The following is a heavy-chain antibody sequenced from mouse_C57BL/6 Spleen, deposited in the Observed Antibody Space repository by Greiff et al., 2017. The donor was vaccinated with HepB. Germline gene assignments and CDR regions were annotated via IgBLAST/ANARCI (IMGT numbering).Heavy chain of an antibody. J-gene: IGHJ3*01. D-gene: IGHD2-4*01. V-gene: IGHV1-39*01. CDR2: INPNYGTT. CDR3: VPYDYGGAWFAY. Sequence: QLQQSGPALVQPGASVKISCQASGYSFTDYNMYWVQQSYGKSLEWIEVINPNYGTTSYNQTFKGKATLTVDQASSTAYMQLNSLTSEDSAVYYCVPYDYGGAWFAYWGQGTLVTVA. CDR1: GYSFTDYN.